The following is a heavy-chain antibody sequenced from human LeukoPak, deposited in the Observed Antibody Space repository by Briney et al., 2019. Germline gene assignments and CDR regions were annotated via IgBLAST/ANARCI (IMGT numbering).Heavy chain of an antibody. J-gene: IGHJ4*02. D-gene: IGHD6-19*01. CDR3: ARDPSGSGWSLNN. V-gene: IGHV3-33*01. CDR2: IWYDGSND. CDR1: GFNFGSDA. Sequence: GRSLRLSCTASGFNFGSDAMHWVRQAPGKGLEWLAFIWYDGSNDHYADSVKGRFTISRDNSKNTVCLQMNSLRVEDTAVYYCARDPSGSGWSLNNWGQGTLVTVSS.